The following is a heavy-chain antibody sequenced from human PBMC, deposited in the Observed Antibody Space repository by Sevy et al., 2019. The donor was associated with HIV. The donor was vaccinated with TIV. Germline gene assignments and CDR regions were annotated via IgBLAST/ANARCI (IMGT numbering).Heavy chain of an antibody. Sequence: GGSLRLSCVASGFTFSDYYMSWIRQAPGKGLEWVSYISSSSSYTNYADSVKGRFTISRDNAKNSLYLQMNSLRAEDTAVYYCARLGGYCSGGSCYQTGKFFDYWGQGTLVTVSS. CDR1: GFTFSDYY. CDR3: ARLGGYCSGGSCYQTGKFFDY. D-gene: IGHD2-15*01. V-gene: IGHV3-11*06. J-gene: IGHJ4*02. CDR2: ISSSSSYT.